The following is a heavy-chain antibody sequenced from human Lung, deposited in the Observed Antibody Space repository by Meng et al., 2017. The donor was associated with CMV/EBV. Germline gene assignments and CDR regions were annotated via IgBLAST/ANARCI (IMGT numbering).Heavy chain of an antibody. J-gene: IGHJ4*02. V-gene: IGHV3-9*01. CDR2: ISWNSGIR. Sequence: GGSLRLXCAASGFTFDDYAMNWVRQAPGKGLEWVSSISWNSGIRDYADSVKGRFTIPRDNAQNSLYLQMINLRPEDTALYYCAKDISFRGYYGSGSFDHWXQGTLVTVSS. CDR1: GFTFDDYA. CDR3: AKDISFRGYYGSGSFDH. D-gene: IGHD3-10*01.